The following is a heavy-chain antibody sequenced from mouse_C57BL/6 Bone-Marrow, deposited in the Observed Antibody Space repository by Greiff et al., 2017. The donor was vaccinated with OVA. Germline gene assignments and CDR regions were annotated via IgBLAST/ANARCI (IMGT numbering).Heavy chain of an antibody. CDR2: IYPGDGDT. V-gene: IGHV1-80*01. Sequence: QVQLKESGAELVKPGASVKISCKASGYAFSSYWMNWVKQRPGKGLEWIGQIYPGDGDTNYNGKFKGKATLTADKSSSTAYMQLSSLTSEDPAVYFCKVVATRPWYFDCLGTGTTVTVSS. CDR3: KVVATRPWYFDC. CDR1: GYAFSSYW. D-gene: IGHD1-1*01. J-gene: IGHJ1*03.